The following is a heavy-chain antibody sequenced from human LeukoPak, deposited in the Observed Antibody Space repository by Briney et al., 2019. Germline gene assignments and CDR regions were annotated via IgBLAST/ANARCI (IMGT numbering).Heavy chain of an antibody. V-gene: IGHV5-51*01. Sequence: GESLKISCKGSGYSFTSYWIGWVRQMPGKGLEWMGIIYPGDSDTRYSPSFQGQVTISADKSISTAYLQWSSLKASDTAMYYCANPGYCSGGSCQADYYYGMDVWGQGTTVTVSS. CDR3: ANPGYCSGGSCQADYYYGMDV. CDR1: GYSFTSYW. D-gene: IGHD2-15*01. J-gene: IGHJ6*02. CDR2: IYPGDSDT.